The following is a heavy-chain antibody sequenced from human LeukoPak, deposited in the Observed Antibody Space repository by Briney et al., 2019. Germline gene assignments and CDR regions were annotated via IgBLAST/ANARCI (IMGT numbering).Heavy chain of an antibody. CDR1: GFTFSSYA. CDR3: ARAVGYQLLSGFDP. CDR2: ISYDGSNK. D-gene: IGHD2-2*01. J-gene: IGHJ5*02. V-gene: IGHV3-30*01. Sequence: GRSLRLSCAASGFTFSSYAMHWVRQAPGKGLEWVAVISYDGSNKYYADSVKGRFTISRDNSKNTLYLQMNSLRAEDTAVYYCARAVGYQLLSGFDPWGQGTLVTASS.